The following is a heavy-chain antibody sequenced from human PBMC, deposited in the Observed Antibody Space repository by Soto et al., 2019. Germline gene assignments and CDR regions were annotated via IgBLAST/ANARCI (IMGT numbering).Heavy chain of an antibody. CDR3: ARAIHTLVQGVRFRVDQ. J-gene: IGHJ4*02. D-gene: IGHD3-10*01. CDR2: INPNGGGT. Sequence: QVQLVQSGAEMKKPGASVNVSCEASGYTFTAYYIHWWRQAPGQGLEWRGWINPNGGGTNYAQKFQGRVSMTRDTSINTAYMELTRLTSDDTAVYYCARAIHTLVQGVRFRVDQWGQGTLVTVSS. V-gene: IGHV1-2*02. CDR1: GYTFTAYY.